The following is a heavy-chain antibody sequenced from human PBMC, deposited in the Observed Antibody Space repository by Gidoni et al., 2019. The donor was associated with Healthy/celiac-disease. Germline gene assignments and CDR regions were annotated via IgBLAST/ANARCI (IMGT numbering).Heavy chain of an antibody. CDR1: GGTFSSYA. CDR3: AREGWNYVQFDY. CDR2: IIPIFGTA. Sequence: VQLLQSGAEVQQPGSSVTVSCNASGGTFSSYAISWVRQATGQGLEWMGGIIPIFGTANYEQKFQGRVTITADKCTSTAYRELSRLRSEDTAVYYCAREGWNYVQFDYWGQGTLVTVSS. J-gene: IGHJ4*02. D-gene: IGHD1-7*01. V-gene: IGHV1-69*06.